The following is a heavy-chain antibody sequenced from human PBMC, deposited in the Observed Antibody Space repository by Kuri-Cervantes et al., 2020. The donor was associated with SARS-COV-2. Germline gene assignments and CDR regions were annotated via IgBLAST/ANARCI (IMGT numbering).Heavy chain of an antibody. CDR1: GGSFSGYY. J-gene: IGHJ4*02. CDR3: ARDRGRGSPRKYFDY. CDR2: INHSGST. V-gene: IGHV4-34*01. Sequence: SETLSLTCAVYGGSFSGYYWSWIRQPPGKGLEWIGEINHSGSTNYNPSLKSRVTISVDTSKNQFSLKLGSVTAADTAVYYCARDRGRGSPRKYFDYWGQGTLVTVSS. D-gene: IGHD1-14*01.